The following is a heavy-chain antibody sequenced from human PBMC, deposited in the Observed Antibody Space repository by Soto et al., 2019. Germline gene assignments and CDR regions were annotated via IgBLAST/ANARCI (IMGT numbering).Heavy chain of an antibody. CDR2: ISTSGVKI. D-gene: IGHD3-16*01. V-gene: IGHV3-48*03. Sequence: PGGSLRLSCAASGFTFSSSEMNWVRQAPGKGLEWVSYISTSGVKIYYGGSVRGRFTISRDKADGSLALEMSSLRPEDRGGYPCVRGGDYYGMDVWGPGTTVTVSS. J-gene: IGHJ6*02. CDR3: VRGGDYYGMDV. CDR1: GFTFSSSE.